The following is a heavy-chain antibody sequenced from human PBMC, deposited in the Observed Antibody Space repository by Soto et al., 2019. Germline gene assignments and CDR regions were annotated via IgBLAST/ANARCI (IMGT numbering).Heavy chain of an antibody. D-gene: IGHD6-19*01. J-gene: IGHJ4*02. CDR3: ARDSLAGYSSGWYYFDY. V-gene: IGHV1-46*01. CDR2: INPSGGST. CDR1: GYSFTSYY. Sequence: GASVKVSCKASGYSFTSYYMHWVRQAPGQGLEWMGIINPSGGSTSYAQKFQGRVTMTRDTSTGTVYMELSSLRSEDTAVYYCARDSLAGYSSGWYYFDYWGQGTLVTVSS.